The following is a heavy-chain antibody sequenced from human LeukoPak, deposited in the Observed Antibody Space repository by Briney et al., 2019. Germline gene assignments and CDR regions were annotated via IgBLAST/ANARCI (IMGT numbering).Heavy chain of an antibody. CDR2: IYYSGST. J-gene: IGHJ4*02. CDR3: ARASPYYDFWSGYYTGPHDY. CDR1: GGSISSYY. Sequence: SETLSLTCTVSGGSISSYYWSWVRQPPGKGLEWIGYIYYSGSTNYNPSLKSRFTISVDTSKNQFSLKLSSVTAADTAVYYCARASPYYDFWSGYYTGPHDYWGQGTLVTVSS. D-gene: IGHD3-3*01. V-gene: IGHV4-59*08.